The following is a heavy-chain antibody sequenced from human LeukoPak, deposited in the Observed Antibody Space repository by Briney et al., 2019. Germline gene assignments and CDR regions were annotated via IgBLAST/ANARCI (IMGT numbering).Heavy chain of an antibody. D-gene: IGHD3-3*01. CDR3: ARDPYYDFWSGLPPYFDY. CDR2: ISSSGSTI. Sequence: GGSLRLSCAASGFTFSDYCMSWIRQAPGKGLEWVSYISSSGSTIYYADSVKGRFTISRDNAKNSLYLQMNSLRAEDTAVYYCARDPYYDFWSGLPPYFDYWGQGTLVTVSS. J-gene: IGHJ4*02. V-gene: IGHV3-11*04. CDR1: GFTFSDYC.